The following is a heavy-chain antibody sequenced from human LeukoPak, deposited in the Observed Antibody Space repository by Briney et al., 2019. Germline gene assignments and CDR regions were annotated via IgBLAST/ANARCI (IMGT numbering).Heavy chain of an antibody. CDR2: IYYSGST. J-gene: IGHJ4*02. D-gene: IGHD3-16*02. V-gene: IGHV4-59*01. Sequence: SXILSLTCTVSGGSISSYYWSWIRQPQGKGREWIGYIYYSGSTNYNPSLKSRVTISVDTSKNQFSLKLSSVTAADTAVYYCARYVWGSYPTFEDYWGQGTLVTVSS. CDR1: GGSISSYY. CDR3: ARYVWGSYPTFEDY.